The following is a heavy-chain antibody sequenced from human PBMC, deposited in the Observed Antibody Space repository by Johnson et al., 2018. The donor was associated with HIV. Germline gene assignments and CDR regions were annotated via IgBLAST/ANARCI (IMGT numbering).Heavy chain of an antibody. J-gene: IGHJ3*02. CDR1: GFTFSSYG. CDR2: IYSGDST. V-gene: IGHV3-66*01. D-gene: IGHD6-13*01. CDR3: AKDRRGKQQLVTGNDAFDI. Sequence: EVQLVESGGGVVQRGGSLRVSCAASGFTFSSYGLSWVRQAPGKGLEWVSVIYSGDSTYYADSVKGRFIISRDNSKHTLYLQMNSLRADDTAVYYCAKDRRGKQQLVTGNDAFDIWGPGTMVTVSS.